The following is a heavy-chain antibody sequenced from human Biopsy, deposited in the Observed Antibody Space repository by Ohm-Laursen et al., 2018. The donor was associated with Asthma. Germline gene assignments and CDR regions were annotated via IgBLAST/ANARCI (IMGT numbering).Heavy chain of an antibody. CDR2: LIPVLGTP. V-gene: IGHV1-69*13. CDR1: GDSFSNYA. J-gene: IGHJ6*02. CDR3: ARGYSGSDRIVYYYSGLEV. D-gene: IGHD5-12*01. Sequence: SVKVSCKASGDSFSNYAISWVRQAPGQGLEWMGGLIPVLGTPDHAQMFEGRVTITADESTSTAYMELSSLSSEGTAVYYCARGYSGSDRIVYYYSGLEVWGQGITVTVSS.